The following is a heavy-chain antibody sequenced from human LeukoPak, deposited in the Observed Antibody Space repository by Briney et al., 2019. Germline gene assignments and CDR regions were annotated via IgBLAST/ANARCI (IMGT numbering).Heavy chain of an antibody. V-gene: IGHV4-61*01. CDR1: GGSVSSGSYY. J-gene: IGHJ4*02. Sequence: SETLSLTRTVSGGSVSSGSYYWSWIRQPPGKGLEWIGYIYYSGSTNYNPSLKSRVTISVDTSKNQFSLKLSSVTAADTAVYHCAREAMYSYGNNFDYWGQGTLVTVSS. CDR3: AREAMYSYGNNFDY. D-gene: IGHD5-18*01. CDR2: IYYSGST.